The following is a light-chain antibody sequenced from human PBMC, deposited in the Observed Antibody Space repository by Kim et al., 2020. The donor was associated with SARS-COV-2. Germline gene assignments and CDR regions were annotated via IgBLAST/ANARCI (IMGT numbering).Light chain of an antibody. CDR3: ASWDDSLNGWV. J-gene: IGLJ3*02. V-gene: IGLV1-44*01. Sequence: ELTQPPSASETPGQRVTISCSGSSSNIGHNTVFWFQHLPGTAPKLLIYSNNQRPSGVPDRFSGSKSGTSVSLAISGLQSEDEADYYCASWDDSLNGWVFGGGTKLTVL. CDR2: SNN. CDR1: SSNIGHNT.